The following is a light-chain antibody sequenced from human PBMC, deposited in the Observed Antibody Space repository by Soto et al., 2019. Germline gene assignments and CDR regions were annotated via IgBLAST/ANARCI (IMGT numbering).Light chain of an antibody. CDR2: GAS. CDR1: QSVSSSY. V-gene: IGKV3-20*01. Sequence: EIVLTQSPFTLSLSPGERATLSCRASQSVSSSYLAWYQQKPGQAPRLLIYGASSRAAGIPDRFSGSGSGTDFTLTISRLEPEDFAVYYCQQYGSSPRTFGQGPKV. J-gene: IGKJ1*01. CDR3: QQYGSSPRT.